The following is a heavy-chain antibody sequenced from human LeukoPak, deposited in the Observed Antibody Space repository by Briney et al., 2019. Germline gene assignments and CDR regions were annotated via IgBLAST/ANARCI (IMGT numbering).Heavy chain of an antibody. CDR2: IIPILGIA. CDR3: ARDLGAAAGRDFDY. V-gene: IGHV1-69*04. D-gene: IGHD6-13*01. CDR1: GGTFSSYA. Sequence: SVKVSCKASGGTFSSYAISWVRQAPGQGLEWMGRIIPILGIANYAQKFQGRVTITADKSTSTAYMELSSLRSEDTAVYYCARDLGAAAGRDFDYWGQGTQVTVSS. J-gene: IGHJ4*02.